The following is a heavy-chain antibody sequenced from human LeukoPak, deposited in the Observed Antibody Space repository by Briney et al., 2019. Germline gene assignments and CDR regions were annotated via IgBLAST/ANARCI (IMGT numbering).Heavy chain of an antibody. J-gene: IGHJ4*02. CDR1: GFTFSSAR. D-gene: IGHD2-2*02. CDR3: STSKEGYCSSSSCYTDY. CDR2: IKSKSDGGTT. Sequence: PGGSLRLSCAASGFTFSSARMSWVRQAPGKGLEWVGHIKSKSDGGTTDYAAPVKGRFTISRDDSKNTLYLQMNSLKTEDTAVYYSSTSKEGYCSSSSCYTDYWGQGTLVTVSS. V-gene: IGHV3-15*01.